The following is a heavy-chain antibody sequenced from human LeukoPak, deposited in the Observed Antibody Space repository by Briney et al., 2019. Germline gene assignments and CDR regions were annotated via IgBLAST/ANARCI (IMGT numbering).Heavy chain of an antibody. J-gene: IGHJ5*02. CDR3: ARDPSRDYGSGSSWFDP. CDR2: MNPNSGNT. CDR1: GYTFSTYD. V-gene: IGHV1-8*01. Sequence: ASVKVSCKASGYTFSTYDINWVRQVTGQGLEWMGWMNPNSGNTGYAQNIQGRVTMTRNTSINTAYMELSSLRSEDTAVYYCARDPSRDYGSGSSWFDPWGQGTLVTVSS. D-gene: IGHD3-10*01.